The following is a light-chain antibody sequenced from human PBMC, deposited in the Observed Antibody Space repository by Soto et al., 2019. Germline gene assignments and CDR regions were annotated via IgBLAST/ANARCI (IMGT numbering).Light chain of an antibody. V-gene: IGKV3-20*01. CDR2: GAS. CDR1: QSVTSSS. J-gene: IGKJ5*01. Sequence: ESVLTQSPGTLSLSPGERATLSCRASQSVTSSSLAWYQQKRGRAPRLLIYGASSRATGIPHRFSGSGSGTDFTLTISRLEPEDFAVYFCQQYSSSPPITFGQGTRLEIK. CDR3: QQYSSSPPIT.